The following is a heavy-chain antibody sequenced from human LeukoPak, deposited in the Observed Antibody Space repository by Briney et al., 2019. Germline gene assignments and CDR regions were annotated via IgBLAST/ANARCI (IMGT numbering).Heavy chain of an antibody. J-gene: IGHJ4*02. CDR2: ISDSGGNT. Sequence: GGSLTLSCAASGFTFSSYTMSWVRQAPGKGLEWVSSISDSGGNTYYAHSVRGRFTISRDNSKNTLYLQMNSLRAEDTALYYCAKKIPFDSWGQGRLVTVSS. D-gene: IGHD2-21*01. CDR3: AKKIPFDS. V-gene: IGHV3-23*01. CDR1: GFTFSSYT.